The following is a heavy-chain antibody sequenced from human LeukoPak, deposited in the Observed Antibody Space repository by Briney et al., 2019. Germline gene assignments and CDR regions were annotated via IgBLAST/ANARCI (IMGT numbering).Heavy chain of an antibody. J-gene: IGHJ4*02. CDR1: GFTFSSYA. Sequence: GGSLRLSCAASGFTFSSYAMYWVRQAPGKGLEWVAVISYDGSNKYYADSVKGRFTISRDNSKNTLYLQMNSLRAEDTAVYYCARDPGEITMIVVVGYYFDYWGQGTLVTVSS. CDR3: ARDPGEITMIVVVGYYFDY. V-gene: IGHV3-30*01. CDR2: ISYDGSNK. D-gene: IGHD3-22*01.